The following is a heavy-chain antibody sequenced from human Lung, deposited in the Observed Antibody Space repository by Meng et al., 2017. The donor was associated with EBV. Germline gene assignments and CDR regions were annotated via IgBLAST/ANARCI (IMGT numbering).Heavy chain of an antibody. CDR3: ARGLWYYDRGGYFDN. CDR2: IYYSGST. Sequence: QVQLPESGPGLGQPSQTLSLICTVSGGSISRGGHYWSWIRQHPEKGLEWTGYIYYSGSTYYKPSLKSRLTISVDTSKNQLSLRLSSVTAADTAVYYCARGLWYYDRGGYFDNWGRGTLVTVSS. J-gene: IGHJ4*02. D-gene: IGHD3-22*01. CDR1: GGSISRGGHY. V-gene: IGHV4-31*03.